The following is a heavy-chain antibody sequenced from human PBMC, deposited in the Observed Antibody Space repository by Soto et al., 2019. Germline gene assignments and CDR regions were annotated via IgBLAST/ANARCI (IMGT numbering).Heavy chain of an antibody. CDR3: AKPPVWKSEHLSF. D-gene: IGHD3-16*01. V-gene: IGHV3-23*01. CDR1: GLTLSDYT. J-gene: IGHJ4*02. Sequence: RGSLRLSCAGSGLTLSDYTMSWVRQAPGKGLEWVSSIRTGDSTTFYADSVRGRFTISRDDSKNTLSLQMSSLRAEDTALYFCAKPPVWKSEHLSFWGQGTLVTVSS. CDR2: IRTGDSTT.